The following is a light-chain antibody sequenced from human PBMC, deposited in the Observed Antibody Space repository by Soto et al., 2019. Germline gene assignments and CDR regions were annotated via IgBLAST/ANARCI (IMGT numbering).Light chain of an antibody. CDR1: QSVSSNY. V-gene: IGKV3-20*01. Sequence: DIVLTQSPGTLSLSPGERATLSCRSSQSVSSNYLAWYQQKPDQAPRLVIYDVSGRATGIPDRFSGSGSGTDFTLTTSRLEPEDSAVYYCQQYCISPTFGQGTKVEIK. J-gene: IGKJ1*01. CDR2: DVS. CDR3: QQYCISPT.